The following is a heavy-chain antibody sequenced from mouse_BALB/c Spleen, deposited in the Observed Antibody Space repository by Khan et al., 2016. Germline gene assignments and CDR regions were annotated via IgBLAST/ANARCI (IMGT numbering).Heavy chain of an antibody. J-gene: IGHJ4*01. V-gene: IGHV3-8*02. CDR3: ARGYYAMDY. CDR2: ISYSGSI. Sequence: EVQLQESGPSLVKPSQTLSLTCSVTGDSITRGYWNWIRKFPGNKLEFMGYISYSGSINYNPSLRSRISITRDTSKNQYYLQLNSAITEDTATYCCARGYYAMDYWGQGASVTVSS. CDR1: GDSITRGY.